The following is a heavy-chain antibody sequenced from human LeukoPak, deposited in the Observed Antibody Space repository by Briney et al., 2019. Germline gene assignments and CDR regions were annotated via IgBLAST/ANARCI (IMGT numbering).Heavy chain of an antibody. D-gene: IGHD3-9*01. J-gene: IGHJ4*02. V-gene: IGHV1-8*01. CDR3: AKDYYDFLTGFLTYLFDY. CDR2: MNPNSGNT. CDR1: GYTFTSYD. Sequence: ASVKVSCKASGYTFTSYDINWVRQATGQGLEWMGWMNPNSGNTGYAQKFQGRVTMTRNTSISTAYMELSSLRSEDTAVYYCAKDYYDFLTGFLTYLFDYWGQGTLVTVSS.